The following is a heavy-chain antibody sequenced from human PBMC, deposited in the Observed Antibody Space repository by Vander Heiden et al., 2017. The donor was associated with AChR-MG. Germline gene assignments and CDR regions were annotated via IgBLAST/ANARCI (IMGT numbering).Heavy chain of an antibody. CDR3: ARRGSYYDSSGYGAFDI. Sequence: QLQLQESGPGLVKPSETLSLTCTVSGGSISSSSYYWGWIRQPPGKGLEWIGSIYYSGSTYYNPSLKSRVTISVDTSKNQFSLKLSSVTAADTAVYYCARRGSYYDSSGYGAFDIWVQGTMVTVSS. D-gene: IGHD3-22*01. CDR2: IYYSGST. V-gene: IGHV4-39*01. CDR1: GGSISSSSYY. J-gene: IGHJ3*02.